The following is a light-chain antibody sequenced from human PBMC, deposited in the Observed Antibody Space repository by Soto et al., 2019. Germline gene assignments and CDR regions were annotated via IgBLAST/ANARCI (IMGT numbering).Light chain of an antibody. CDR1: QSVFFSSNKKNY. Sequence: IVMPQSPESLALSLGERATINCRSSQSVFFSSNKKNYLAWYQQKSGQPPKLLIYWASTRKSGVPDLCSGSGSGTDFTLTISSLHPEDVAVYYCQQYFSSWTFGQGTKVEIK. V-gene: IGKV4-1*01. J-gene: IGKJ1*01. CDR3: QQYFSSWT. CDR2: WAS.